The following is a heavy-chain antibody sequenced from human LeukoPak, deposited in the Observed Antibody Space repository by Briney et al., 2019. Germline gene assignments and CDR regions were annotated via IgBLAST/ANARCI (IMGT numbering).Heavy chain of an antibody. CDR3: ARDGEDVEMATIMFGDY. V-gene: IGHV3-21*01. Sequence: GGSLRLSCAASGFTFSSYSMNWVRQAPGKGLEWVSSISSSSSYIYYADSVKARFTISRDNAKNSLYLQMNSLRAEDTAVYYCARDGEDVEMATIMFGDYWGQGTLVTVSS. CDR2: ISSSSSYI. D-gene: IGHD5-24*01. J-gene: IGHJ4*02. CDR1: GFTFSSYS.